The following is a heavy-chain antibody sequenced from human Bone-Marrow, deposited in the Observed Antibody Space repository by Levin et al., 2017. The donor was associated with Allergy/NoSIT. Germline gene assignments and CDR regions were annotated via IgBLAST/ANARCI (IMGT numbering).Heavy chain of an antibody. Sequence: PGGSLRLSCAASGFPFSSYSMIWVRQAPGKGLEWVPYITGSSDTTYYTHSVKGRFTISRDNAKNSLYLQMNSLRDEDTAVYYCARVSGTGDYWGQGTLVTVSS. CDR1: GFPFSSYS. D-gene: IGHD3-10*01. J-gene: IGHJ4*02. CDR3: ARVSGTGDY. CDR2: ITGSSDTT. V-gene: IGHV3-48*02.